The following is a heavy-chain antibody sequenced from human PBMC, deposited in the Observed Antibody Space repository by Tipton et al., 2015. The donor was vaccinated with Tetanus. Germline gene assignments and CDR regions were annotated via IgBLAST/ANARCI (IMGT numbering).Heavy chain of an antibody. CDR2: ISHDGSNE. V-gene: IGHV3-30*03. Sequence: SLRLSCAASGFAFNTYGMHWVRRAPGKGLEWVAVISHDGSNEYYADSVKGRFTISRDNSKNTLYLQMNSLRAEDTTVYYCARDFYGSGSYSPRFDYWGQGTLVTVSS. CDR3: ARDFYGSGSYSPRFDY. J-gene: IGHJ4*02. CDR1: GFAFNTYG. D-gene: IGHD3-10*01.